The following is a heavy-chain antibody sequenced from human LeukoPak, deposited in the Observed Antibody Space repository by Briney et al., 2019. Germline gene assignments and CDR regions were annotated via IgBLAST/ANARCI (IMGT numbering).Heavy chain of an antibody. CDR3: ARDVYSSGWYQPLYYYYYYGMDV. D-gene: IGHD6-19*01. CDR2: ISYDGSNK. V-gene: IGHV3-30-3*01. J-gene: IGHJ6*02. CDR1: GFTFSSYA. Sequence: GGSLRLSCAASGFTFSSYAMHWVRQAPGKGLEWVAVISYDGSNKYYADSVKGRFTISRDNSKNTLYLQMNSLRAEDTAVYYCARDVYSSGWYQPLYYYYYYGMDVWGQGTTVTVSS.